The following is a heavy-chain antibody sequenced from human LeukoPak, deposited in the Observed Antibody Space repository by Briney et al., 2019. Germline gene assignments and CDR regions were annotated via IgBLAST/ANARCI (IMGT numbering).Heavy chain of an antibody. V-gene: IGHV4-31*03. Sequence: SETLSLTCTVSGGSISSGGYYWSWIRQHPGKGLEWIGYIYYSGSTYYNPSLKSRVTISVDTSKNQFSLKLSSVTAADTAVYYCARGGSLPGIAASDAFDIWGQGTMVTVSS. CDR1: GGSISSGGYY. CDR3: ARGGSLPGIAASDAFDI. D-gene: IGHD6-13*01. J-gene: IGHJ3*02. CDR2: IYYSGST.